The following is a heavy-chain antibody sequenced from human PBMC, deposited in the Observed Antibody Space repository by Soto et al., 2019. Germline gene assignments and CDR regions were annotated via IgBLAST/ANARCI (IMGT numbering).Heavy chain of an antibody. Sequence: GGSLRLSCAASGFTVSSNYMSWVRQAPGKGLEWVSVIYSGGSTYYADPVKGRFTISRDNSKNTLYLQMNSLRAEDTAVYYCARVGYDILTGYYPAYYYYGMDVWGQGTTVTVSS. J-gene: IGHJ6*02. D-gene: IGHD3-9*01. CDR3: ARVGYDILTGYYPAYYYYGMDV. CDR2: IYSGGST. V-gene: IGHV3-66*01. CDR1: GFTVSSNY.